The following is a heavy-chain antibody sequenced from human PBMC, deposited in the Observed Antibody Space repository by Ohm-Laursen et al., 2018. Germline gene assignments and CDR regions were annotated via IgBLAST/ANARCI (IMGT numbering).Heavy chain of an antibody. D-gene: IGHD3-22*01. CDR3: ARPDQVVVITSYYFDY. V-gene: IGHV1-24*01. CDR1: GFSLTDSS. CDR2: SDPEDVET. J-gene: IGHJ4*02. Sequence: ASVKVSCKVSGFSLTDSSMHWVRQAPGKGLEWMGGSDPEDVETAYAQKFQGRVTMTEDTSTDTAYMELSSLRSDDTAVYYCARPDQVVVITSYYFDYWGQGTLVTVSS.